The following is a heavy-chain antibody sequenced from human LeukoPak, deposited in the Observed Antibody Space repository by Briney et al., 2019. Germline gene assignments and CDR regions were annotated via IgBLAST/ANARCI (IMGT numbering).Heavy chain of an antibody. V-gene: IGHV1-46*01. CDR1: GYTFTRYY. CDR2: INPISGAT. J-gene: IGHJ4*02. Sequence: GASVKVSCKTSGYTFTRYYMQWVRQAPGHGLEWMGIINPISGATGYAQKFQGRVTMTRDTSTSTVYMELSSLRSEDTAMYYCARLPYRDGVAQDYWGQGTLVTVSP. D-gene: IGHD3-16*02. CDR3: ARLPYRDGVAQDY.